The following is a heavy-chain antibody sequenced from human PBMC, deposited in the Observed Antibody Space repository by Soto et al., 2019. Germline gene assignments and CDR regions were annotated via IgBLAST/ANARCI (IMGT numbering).Heavy chain of an antibody. CDR3: TTDGVLAAYLFDY. D-gene: IGHD6-6*01. V-gene: IGHV3-15*01. CDR1: VFTFINAW. J-gene: IGHJ4*02. CDR2: IKSKTDGGTT. Sequence: PGWSLRLSCASSVFTFINAWMSWVRQAPGKGLEWVGRIKSKTDGGTTDYAAPVKGRFTISRDDSKNTLYLQMNSLKTEDTAVYYCTTDGVLAAYLFDYWGQGTLVTSPQ.